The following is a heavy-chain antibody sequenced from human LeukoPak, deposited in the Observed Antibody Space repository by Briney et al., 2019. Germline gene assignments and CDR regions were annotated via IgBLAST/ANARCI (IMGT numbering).Heavy chain of an antibody. CDR3: VRESRPGGAMGLYHNLDY. V-gene: IGHV3-7*01. J-gene: IGHJ4*02. CDR2: IKEDGTEK. D-gene: IGHD1-1*01. Sequence: GGSLRLSCAGSGFTFSDFWMTWVRQTPGKGLEWVANIKEDGTEKNLVDSVKGRFTISRDNTKNLLFLEMNNPRGDDTAIYYCVRESRPGGAMGLYHNLDYWGQGTLVAVSS. CDR1: GFTFSDFW.